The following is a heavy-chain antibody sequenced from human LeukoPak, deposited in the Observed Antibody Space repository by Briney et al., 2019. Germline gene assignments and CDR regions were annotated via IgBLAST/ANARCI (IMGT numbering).Heavy chain of an antibody. D-gene: IGHD2-15*01. V-gene: IGHV1-69*05. Sequence: VASVKVSCKASGGTFSSYAISWVRQAPGQGLEWMGGIIPIFGIANYAQKFQGRVTITTDESTSTAYMELSSLRSEDTAVYYCARQVGSYYYYYYMDVWGEGTTVTVSS. CDR3: ARQVGSYYYYYYMDV. CDR2: IIPIFGIA. CDR1: GGTFSSYA. J-gene: IGHJ6*03.